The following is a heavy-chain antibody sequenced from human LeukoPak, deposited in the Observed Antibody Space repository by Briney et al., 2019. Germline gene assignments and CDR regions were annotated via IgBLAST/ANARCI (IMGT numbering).Heavy chain of an antibody. V-gene: IGHV4-39*07. CDR3: TREKSYGYIRADS. Sequence: SETLSLTCTVSGGFISSSSYYWGWIRQPPGKGLEWIGSIYYSGSPYYNPSLKSRVTISVDTSKNQFSLNLNSVTAADTAVYYCTREKSYGYIRADSWGQGTLVAVSS. CDR2: IYYSGSP. CDR1: GGFISSSSYY. D-gene: IGHD3-16*01. J-gene: IGHJ4*02.